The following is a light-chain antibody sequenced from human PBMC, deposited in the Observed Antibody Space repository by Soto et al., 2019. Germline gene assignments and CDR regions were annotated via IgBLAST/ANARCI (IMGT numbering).Light chain of an antibody. CDR2: KAS. CDR1: QTINNL. V-gene: IGKV1-5*03. CDR3: QQYSSYPSLT. J-gene: IGKJ4*01. Sequence: DIQRTQSPSTQSARVGYIVSTTCRASQTINNLMAWYQQKPGQAPKLLIYKASNLETGVPSRFSGSGSGTEFTLTISSLQPDDFATYYCQQYSSYPSLTFGGGTKVDIK.